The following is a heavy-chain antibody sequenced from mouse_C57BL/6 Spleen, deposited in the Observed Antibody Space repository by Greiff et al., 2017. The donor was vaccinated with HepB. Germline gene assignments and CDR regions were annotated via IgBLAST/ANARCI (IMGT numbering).Heavy chain of an antibody. D-gene: IGHD2-4*01. V-gene: IGHV5-4*03. CDR2: ISDGGSYT. J-gene: IGHJ1*03. CDR3: ARVSYYDYDEGYFDV. Sequence: EVKVVESGGGLVKPGGSLKLSCAASGFTFSSYAMSWVRQTPEKRLEWVATISDGGSYTYYPDNVKGRFTISRDNAKNNLYLQMSHLKSEDTAMYYCARVSYYDYDEGYFDVWGTGTTVTVSS. CDR1: GFTFSSYA.